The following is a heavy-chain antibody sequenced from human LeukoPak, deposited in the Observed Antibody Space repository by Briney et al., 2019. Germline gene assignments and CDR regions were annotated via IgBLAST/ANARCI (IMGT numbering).Heavy chain of an antibody. CDR3: ARAERITMIVVVL. J-gene: IGHJ4*02. V-gene: IGHV3-48*04. D-gene: IGHD3-22*01. CDR1: GLTFSSYN. CDR2: ISSSGSTI. Sequence: GGSLRLSCAASGLTFSSYNMNWVRQAPGKGLEWVSYISSSGSTIYYADSVKGRFTISRDNAKNSLYLQMNSLRAEDTAVYYCARAERITMIVVVLWGRGTLVTVSS.